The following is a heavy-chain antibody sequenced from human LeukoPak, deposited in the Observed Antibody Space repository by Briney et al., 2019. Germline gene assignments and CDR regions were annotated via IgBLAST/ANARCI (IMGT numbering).Heavy chain of an antibody. Sequence: GGSLRLSCAASGFTFSSYEMNWVRQAPGKGPERVSYISSSGSTIYYADSVKGRFTISRDNAKNSLYLQMNSLRAEDTAVYYCARDAKYSSGWSAYWGQGTLVTVSS. V-gene: IGHV3-48*03. J-gene: IGHJ4*02. CDR3: ARDAKYSSGWSAY. CDR1: GFTFSSYE. CDR2: ISSSGSTI. D-gene: IGHD6-19*01.